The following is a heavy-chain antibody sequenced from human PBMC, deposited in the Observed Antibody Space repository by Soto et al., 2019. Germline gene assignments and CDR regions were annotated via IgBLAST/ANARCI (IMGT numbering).Heavy chain of an antibody. J-gene: IGHJ4*02. Sequence: QVQLVQSGAEVKKPGASVKVSCKASGYTFTSYEINWVRQATGQGLEWMGWMNPNSGDTGYAQKFQGRGTRTRNTSISTAYMELSSLRSEDTAVYYCARVELLWFGELLRWGQGTLVTVSS. V-gene: IGHV1-8*01. D-gene: IGHD3-10*01. CDR1: GYTFTSYE. CDR3: ARVELLWFGELLR. CDR2: MNPNSGDT.